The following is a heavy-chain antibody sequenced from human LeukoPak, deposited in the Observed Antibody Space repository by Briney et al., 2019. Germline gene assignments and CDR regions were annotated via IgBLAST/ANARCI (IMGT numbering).Heavy chain of an antibody. J-gene: IGHJ4*02. CDR2: IYYRGNT. Sequence: SETLSLTCTVSGGSISSNYWSWIRQPPGKGLEWIGYIYYRGNTNHNPSLESRVTISVDTSKNQFSLKLCSVTAADTAVYYCARHSVMYYFDYWGQGTLVTVSS. CDR3: ARHSVMYYFDY. CDR1: GGSISSNY. V-gene: IGHV4-59*08. D-gene: IGHD5/OR15-5a*01.